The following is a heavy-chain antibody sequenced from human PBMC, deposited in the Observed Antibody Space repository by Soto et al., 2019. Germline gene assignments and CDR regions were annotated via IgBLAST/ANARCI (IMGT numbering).Heavy chain of an antibody. Sequence: QVQLVQSGAEVKKPGASVKVSCKASGYTFTGYYMHWVRQAPGQGLEWMGWINPNSGGTNYAQKFQGWVTMTRDTTISTPYMELSRLRSDDTAVYYCAREAVAGDYYYYYGMDVWGQGNTDTVSS. D-gene: IGHD6-19*01. CDR2: INPNSGGT. CDR3: AREAVAGDYYYYYGMDV. V-gene: IGHV1-2*04. CDR1: GYTFTGYY. J-gene: IGHJ6*02.